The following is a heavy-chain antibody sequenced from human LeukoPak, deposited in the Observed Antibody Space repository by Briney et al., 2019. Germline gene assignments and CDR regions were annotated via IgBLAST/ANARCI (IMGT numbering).Heavy chain of an antibody. J-gene: IGHJ4*02. Sequence: GGSLRLSCIASGFTFSNYWIHWVRQAPGKGLVWVSRTNNDGSSTTYADFVKGRFTSSRDNAKNTLYLQMDSLRAEDTAVYYCTRSVFPYYFDCWGQGTLVTVSS. V-gene: IGHV3-74*01. CDR2: TNNDGSST. CDR1: GFTFSNYW. CDR3: TRSVFPYYFDC. D-gene: IGHD3-10*02.